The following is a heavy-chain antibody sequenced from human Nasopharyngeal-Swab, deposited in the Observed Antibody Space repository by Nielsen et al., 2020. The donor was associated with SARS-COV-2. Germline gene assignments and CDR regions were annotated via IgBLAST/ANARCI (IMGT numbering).Heavy chain of an antibody. V-gene: IGHV1-46*01. CDR3: ARDGYTYYDILTGYKHFDY. D-gene: IGHD3-9*01. Sequence: ASVKVSCKASGYTFTSYYMHWVRQAPGQGLEWMGIINPSGGSTSYAQKFQGRVTMTRDTSTSPVYMELSSLRSEDTAVYYCARDGYTYYDILTGYKHFDYWGQGTLVTVSS. CDR1: GYTFTSYY. CDR2: INPSGGST. J-gene: IGHJ4*02.